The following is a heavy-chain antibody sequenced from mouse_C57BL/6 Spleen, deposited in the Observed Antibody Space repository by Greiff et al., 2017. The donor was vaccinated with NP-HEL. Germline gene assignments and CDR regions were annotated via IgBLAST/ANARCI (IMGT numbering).Heavy chain of an antibody. V-gene: IGHV3-6*01. D-gene: IGHD2-5*01. CDR3: AREGDDYSNPYAMDY. CDR2: ISYDGSN. Sequence: EVQLQQSGPGLVKPSQSLSLTCSVTGYSITSGYYWNWIRQFPGNKLEWMGYISYDGSNNYNPSLKNRISITRDTSKNQFFLKLNSVTTEDTATYYCAREGDDYSNPYAMDYWGQGTSVTVSS. CDR1: GYSITSGYY. J-gene: IGHJ4*01.